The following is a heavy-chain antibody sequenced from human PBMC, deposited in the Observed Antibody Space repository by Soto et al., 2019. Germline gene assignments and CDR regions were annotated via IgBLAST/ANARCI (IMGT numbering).Heavy chain of an antibody. CDR2: ISGYNGDI. CDR1: GYTFNRHG. J-gene: IGHJ4*02. Sequence: QVHLVQSGGEVKKPGASVKVSCKASGYTFNRHGITWVRQAPGQGLEWMGWISGYNGDINYKQNFQGRVTLSSDTLTSTVYLELKSLRFDDTAVYYCARVRIVGAREIDFWGQGTLVTVSS. V-gene: IGHV1-18*04. CDR3: ARVRIVGAREIDF. D-gene: IGHD1-26*01.